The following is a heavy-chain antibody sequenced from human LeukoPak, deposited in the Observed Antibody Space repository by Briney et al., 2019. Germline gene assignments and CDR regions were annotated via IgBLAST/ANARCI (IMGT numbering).Heavy chain of an antibody. CDR2: IYTCGST. D-gene: IGHD4-17*01. CDR1: GGSISSYY. CDR3: ARDRGTTVTTETDY. J-gene: IGHJ4*02. Sequence: SETLSLTCTASGGSISSYYWSWIRQPAGKGLEWIGRIYTCGSTNYNPSLKSRVTMSVDTSKNQFSLKPSSVTAADTAVYYCARDRGTTVTTETDYWGQGTLVTVSS. V-gene: IGHV4-4*07.